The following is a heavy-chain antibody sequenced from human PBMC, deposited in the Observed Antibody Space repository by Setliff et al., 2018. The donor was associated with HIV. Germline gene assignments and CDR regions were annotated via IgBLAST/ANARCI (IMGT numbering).Heavy chain of an antibody. J-gene: IGHJ4*02. V-gene: IGHV3-48*03. Sequence: PWGSLRLPCAASGFSFSSYEMNWVRQAPGKGLEGVAYISSSDGTIYYADPVKGRFTLYRNNAQNSLFLQMNSLRAEDTGLYYCARLSPPDDHGDLGGVDYWGQGPLVTVSS. CDR1: GFSFSSYE. CDR3: ARLSPPDDHGDLGGVDY. D-gene: IGHD1-1*01. CDR2: ISSSDGTI.